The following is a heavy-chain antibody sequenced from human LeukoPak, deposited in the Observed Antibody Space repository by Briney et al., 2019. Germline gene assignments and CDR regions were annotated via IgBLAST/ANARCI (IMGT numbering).Heavy chain of an antibody. D-gene: IGHD6-19*01. Sequence: GGSLRLSCAASGFTFSSYSMNWVRQAPGKGLEWVAFMPYDASNEYYADSVKGRFTISRDNSENTLYLQMNGLRTDDTAVYYCARTLAVAGTGSLDYWGQGTLVTVSS. CDR2: MPYDASNE. CDR3: ARTLAVAGTGSLDY. J-gene: IGHJ4*02. CDR1: GFTFSSYS. V-gene: IGHV3-30*02.